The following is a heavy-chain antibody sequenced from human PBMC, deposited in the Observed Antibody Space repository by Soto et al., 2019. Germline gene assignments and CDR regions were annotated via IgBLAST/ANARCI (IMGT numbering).Heavy chain of an antibody. CDR3: ARDIXXEDXVVVPAATHYYYYYMDV. CDR1: GYTFTSYG. CDR2: ISAYNGNT. D-gene: IGHD2-2*01. Sequence: ASVKVSCKASGYTFTSYGISWVRQAPGQGLEWMGWISAYNGNTNYPQKLQGRVTMTTDTSTSTAYMELRSLRSDDTAVYYCARDIXXEDXVVVPAATHYYYYYMDVWGKGTTATVSS. V-gene: IGHV1-18*01. J-gene: IGHJ6*03.